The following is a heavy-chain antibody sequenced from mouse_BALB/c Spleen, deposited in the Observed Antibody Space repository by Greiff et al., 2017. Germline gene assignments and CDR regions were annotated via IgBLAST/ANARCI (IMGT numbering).Heavy chain of an antibody. Sequence: EVQLQQSGTELVRPGASVKMSCKASGYTFTSYWMHWVKQRPGQGLEWIGAINPGNSDTNYNQKFKGKAKLTADTSTSTAYMELSSLTNEDSAVYCCAGEGRSYCFDYWGQGTTVTVSS. CDR1: GYTFTSYW. D-gene: IGHD1-1*01. CDR2: INPGNSDT. V-gene: IGHV1-5*01. J-gene: IGHJ2*01. CDR3: AGEGRSYCFDY.